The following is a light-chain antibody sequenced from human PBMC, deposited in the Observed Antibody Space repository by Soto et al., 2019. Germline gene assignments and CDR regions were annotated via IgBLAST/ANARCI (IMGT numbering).Light chain of an antibody. V-gene: IGLV1-51*01. J-gene: IGLJ1*01. CDR1: ISNIGNNY. CDR3: GTWDSSLSVYV. Sequence: QTVVTQPPSVSAAPGQRVTISCSGSISNIGNNYVSWYQHLPGKAPELLIYDNNQRPSGISDRFSGSKSGTSATLGITGLQTGDEADYYCGTWDSSLSVYVFGTGTKVTVL. CDR2: DNN.